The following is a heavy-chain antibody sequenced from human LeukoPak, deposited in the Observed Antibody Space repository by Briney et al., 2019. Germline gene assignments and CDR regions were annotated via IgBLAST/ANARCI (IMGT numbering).Heavy chain of an antibody. V-gene: IGHV3-23*01. D-gene: IGHD2-15*01. Sequence: GGSLRLSCVASGFTFGGYAMRWVRQAPGKGLEWVSSISVSGDHTYYADSVKGRFTISRDNSKNTLYLQMNSLRAEDTAVYYCARDAAYCSGGSCFRLLFDYWGQGTLVTVSS. J-gene: IGHJ4*02. CDR3: ARDAAYCSGGSCFRLLFDY. CDR2: ISVSGDHT. CDR1: GFTFGGYA.